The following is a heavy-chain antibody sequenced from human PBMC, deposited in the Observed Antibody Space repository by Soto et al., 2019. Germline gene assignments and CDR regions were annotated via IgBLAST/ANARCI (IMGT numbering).Heavy chain of an antibody. J-gene: IGHJ3*02. D-gene: IGHD1-7*01. V-gene: IGHV1-3*01. CDR3: ARELELRYAFDI. Sequence: ASVKVSCTASGYTFTSYAMHWVRQAPGQRLEWVGWINAGNGNTKYSQKFQGRVTITRDTSASTAYMELSSLGSEDTAVYYCARELELRYAFDIWGQGTMVTVSS. CDR2: INAGNGNT. CDR1: GYTFTSYA.